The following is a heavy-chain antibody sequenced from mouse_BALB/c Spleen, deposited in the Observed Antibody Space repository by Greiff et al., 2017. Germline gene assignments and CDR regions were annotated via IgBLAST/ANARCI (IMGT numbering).Heavy chain of an antibody. J-gene: IGHJ4*01. D-gene: IGHD2-1*01. V-gene: IGHV1S137*01. CDR1: GYTFTDYA. CDR3: ARGGNYPYAMDY. Sequence: QVQLKESGAELVRPGVSVKISCKGSGYTFTDYAMHWVKQSHAKSLEWIGVISTYYGDASYNQKFKGKATMTVDKSSSTAYMELARLTSEDSAIYYCARGGNYPYAMDYWGQGTSVTVSS. CDR2: ISTYYGDA.